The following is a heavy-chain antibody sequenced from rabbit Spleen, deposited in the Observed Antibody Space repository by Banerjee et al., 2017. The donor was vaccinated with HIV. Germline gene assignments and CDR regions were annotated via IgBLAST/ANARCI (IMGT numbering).Heavy chain of an antibody. Sequence: QEQLVESGGGLVKPGGSLKLSCKASGFDFSSYGVSWVRQAPGKGLEWIGYIAPIFGITYFANWVNGRFTISSHNAQNTLFLQLNSLTAADTATYFCVREVAARFSLWGPGTLVTVS. D-gene: IGHD4-1*01. CDR3: VREVAARFSL. CDR2: IAPIFGIT. V-gene: IGHV1S47*01. J-gene: IGHJ4*01. CDR1: GFDFSSYG.